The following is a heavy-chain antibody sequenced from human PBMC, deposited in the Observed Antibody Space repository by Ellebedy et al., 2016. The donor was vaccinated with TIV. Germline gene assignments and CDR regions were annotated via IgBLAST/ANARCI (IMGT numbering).Heavy chain of an antibody. CDR1: GVSIRNYH. V-gene: IGHV4-59*01. J-gene: IGHJ4*02. CDR3: VRVLTGTIDS. CDR2: MPFSGSA. D-gene: IGHD1-20*01. Sequence: SETLSLXXSVSGVSIRNYHWGWIRQPPGKGLEWIGYMPFSGSATYIPSFKSRVTISMDPSKNQFSLRLTSVTAADAAVYYCVRVLTGTIDSWGQGTLVTVSS.